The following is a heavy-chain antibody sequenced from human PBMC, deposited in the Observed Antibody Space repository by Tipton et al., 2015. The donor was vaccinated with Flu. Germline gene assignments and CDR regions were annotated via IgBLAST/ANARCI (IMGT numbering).Heavy chain of an antibody. J-gene: IGHJ4*02. D-gene: IGHD1-26*01. V-gene: IGHV4-31*03. CDR1: GGSVNSAGYF. CDR3: AREGRNSGGLDY. CDR2: IFYSGGN. Sequence: TLSLTCTVSGGSVNSAGYFWSWIRQHPGKGLEWIGYIFYSGGNYYNPSLESRVAISLDTSKNQFSLMLSSVTAADTAVYFCAREGRNSGGLDYWGQGTLVTVSS.